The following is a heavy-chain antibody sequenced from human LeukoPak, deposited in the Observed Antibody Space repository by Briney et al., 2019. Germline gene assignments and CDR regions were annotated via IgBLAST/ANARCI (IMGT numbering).Heavy chain of an antibody. CDR2: IRTKIEGETT. V-gene: IGHV3-15*01. D-gene: IGHD1-26*01. CDR3: TTERNWELLRPYGLDI. Sequence: GGSLRLSCAASGFNFNYVWMNWVRQASGKGLEWVGRIRTKIEGETTDYAAPVKGRFSISRDDAKTTLYLHMNSLKTEDSAVYYCTTERNWELLRPYGLDIWGQGTTVTVSS. J-gene: IGHJ6*02. CDR1: GFNFNYVW.